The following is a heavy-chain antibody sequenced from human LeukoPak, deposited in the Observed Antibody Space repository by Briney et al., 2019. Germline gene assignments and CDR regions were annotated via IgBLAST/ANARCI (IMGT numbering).Heavy chain of an antibody. CDR3: ARAGYCSSTSCSLDY. D-gene: IGHD2-2*01. J-gene: IGHJ4*02. Sequence: SVKVSCKASGGTFSSYAISWVRQAPGQGLESMGRIIPILGIANYAQKFQGRVTITADKSTSTAYMELSSLRSEDTAVYYCARAGYCSSTSCSLDYWGQGTLVTVSS. CDR2: IIPILGIA. CDR1: GGTFSSYA. V-gene: IGHV1-69*04.